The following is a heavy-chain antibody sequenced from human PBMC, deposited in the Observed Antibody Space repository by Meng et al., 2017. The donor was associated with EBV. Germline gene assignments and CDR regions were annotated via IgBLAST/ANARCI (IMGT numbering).Heavy chain of an antibody. CDR1: GYAFTSYI. Sequence: QVQLVQSGAEVKNPGASVKVSCKASGYAFTSYILHWVRRAPGQRLEWMGWINVGVGYTKYSQKFQGRVTISSDTSATTGYMELSSLRSEDTAVYYCVRGPPVGVPGPGDYWGQGTLVTVSS. CDR2: INVGVGYT. CDR3: VRGPPVGVPGPGDY. V-gene: IGHV1-3*01. J-gene: IGHJ4*02. D-gene: IGHD2-21*01.